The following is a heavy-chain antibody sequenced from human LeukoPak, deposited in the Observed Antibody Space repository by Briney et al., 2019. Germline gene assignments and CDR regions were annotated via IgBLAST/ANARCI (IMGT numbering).Heavy chain of an antibody. CDR1: GGSISSYY. Sequence: SETLSLTCTVSGGSISSYYWSWIRQPPGKGLEWIGYIYYSGSTNYNPSLKSRVTISVDTSKNQFSLKLSSVTAADTAVYYCARTKVVDAFDIWGQGTMVTVSS. V-gene: IGHV4-59*01. J-gene: IGHJ3*02. D-gene: IGHD2-15*01. CDR3: ARTKVVDAFDI. CDR2: IYYSGST.